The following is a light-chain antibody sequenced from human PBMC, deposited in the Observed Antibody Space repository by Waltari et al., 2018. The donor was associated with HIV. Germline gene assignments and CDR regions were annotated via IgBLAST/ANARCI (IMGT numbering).Light chain of an antibody. V-gene: IGKV1-5*03. CDR1: QLINNW. Sequence: DVQMTQSPSTLSAGVGDKVTITCRASQLINNWLAWYQQKPGKPPKLLIYKASYLESGVPSRFSGSVSGADFTLIIDGLQPDDFATHYCQQYNSHSYAFGQGTKVDVK. J-gene: IGKJ2*01. CDR3: QQYNSHSYA. CDR2: KAS.